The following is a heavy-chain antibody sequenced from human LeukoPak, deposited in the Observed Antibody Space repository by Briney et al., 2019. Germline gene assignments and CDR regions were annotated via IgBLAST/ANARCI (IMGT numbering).Heavy chain of an antibody. CDR3: VRGARFDY. D-gene: IGHD6-6*01. Sequence: GGSLSLSCAASGFTFTSYWRTWFRQAPGRGLVWVSRINSAGTSTSYADSVKGRFTISRDNAKNMLYLEMNSLRVDDTSVYYCVRGARFDYWGQGTQVTVSS. CDR2: INSAGTST. CDR1: GFTFTSYW. V-gene: IGHV3-74*01. J-gene: IGHJ4*02.